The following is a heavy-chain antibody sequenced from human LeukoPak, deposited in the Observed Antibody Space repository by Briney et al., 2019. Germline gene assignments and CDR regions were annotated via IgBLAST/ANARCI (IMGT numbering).Heavy chain of an antibody. Sequence: GGSLRLSCAASGLTFSNFGMSWVRQAPGKGLEWVSGITGSGGSTYYADSVKGRFTISRDNAKNSLYLQMNSLRAEDTAVYYCARDPYNWNPNWFDPWGQGTLVTVSS. J-gene: IGHJ5*02. D-gene: IGHD1-20*01. CDR3: ARDPYNWNPNWFDP. V-gene: IGHV3-23*01. CDR2: ITGSGGST. CDR1: GLTFSNFG.